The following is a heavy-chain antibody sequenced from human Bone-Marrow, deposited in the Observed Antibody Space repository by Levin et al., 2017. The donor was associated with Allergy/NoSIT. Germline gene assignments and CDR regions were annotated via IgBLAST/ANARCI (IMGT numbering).Heavy chain of an antibody. CDR1: GGSVSSGSYY. D-gene: IGHD1-26*01. CDR3: ARESTPLYSGSSRKKAFDI. CDR2: IYYSGST. Sequence: SETLSLTCTVSGGSVSSGSYYWSWIRQPPGKGLEWIGYIYYSGSTNYNPSLKSRVTISVDTSKNQFSLKLSSVTAADTAVYYCARESTPLYSGSSRKKAFDIWGQGTMVTVSS. J-gene: IGHJ3*02. V-gene: IGHV4-61*01.